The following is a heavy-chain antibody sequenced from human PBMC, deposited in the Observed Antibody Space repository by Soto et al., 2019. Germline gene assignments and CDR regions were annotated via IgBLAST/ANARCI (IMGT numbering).Heavy chain of an antibody. Sequence: EVQLLASGGGLVQPGGSLRLSCAASGFTFSSYAMSWVRQAPGKGLEWVSAISGSGGSTYYADSVKGRFTISRDNSKNTLYLQMNSLRAEDTAVYYCAARKLGRYCSGGSCYPIDYWGQGTLVTVSS. V-gene: IGHV3-23*01. J-gene: IGHJ4*02. D-gene: IGHD2-15*01. CDR3: AARKLGRYCSGGSCYPIDY. CDR1: GFTFSSYA. CDR2: ISGSGGST.